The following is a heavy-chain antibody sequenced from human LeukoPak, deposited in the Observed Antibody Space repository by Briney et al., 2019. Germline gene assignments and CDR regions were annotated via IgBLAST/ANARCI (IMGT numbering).Heavy chain of an antibody. CDR3: ARHGRSGGSCYFDY. D-gene: IGHD2-15*01. V-gene: IGHV4-59*08. CDR1: GGSISSYY. J-gene: IGHJ4*02. Sequence: SETLSLTCTVSGGSISSYYWSWIRQPPGKGLEWIGYIYYNGSTNYNPSLKSRVTISVDTSKNQFSLKLSSVTAADTAVYYCARHGRSGGSCYFDYWGQGTLVTVSS. CDR2: IYYNGST.